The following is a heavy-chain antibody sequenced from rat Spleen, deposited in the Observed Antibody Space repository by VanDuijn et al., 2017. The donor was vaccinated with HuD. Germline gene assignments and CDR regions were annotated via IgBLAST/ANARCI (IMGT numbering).Heavy chain of an antibody. V-gene: IGHV5-29*01. CDR3: TSEPTRVYFDY. J-gene: IGHJ2*01. Sequence: EVQLVESDGGLVQPGRSLKLSCTASGFTFSNYGMAWVRLTPMKGLEWVATIIYDGSRTYYRDSVKGRFTISRDIAKSSLYLQMDSLRSEDTATYYCTSEPTRVYFDYWGQGVMVTVSS. D-gene: IGHD1-4*01. CDR2: IIYDGSRT. CDR1: GFTFSNYG.